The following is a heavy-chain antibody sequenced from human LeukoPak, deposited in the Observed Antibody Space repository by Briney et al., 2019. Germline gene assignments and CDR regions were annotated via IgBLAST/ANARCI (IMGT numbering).Heavy chain of an antibody. CDR2: IYYSGST. CDR3: ARHHRGSGCVDY. J-gene: IGHJ4*02. D-gene: IGHD6-19*01. CDR1: GGSISSYY. Sequence: SETLSLTCSVSGGSISSYYWSWIRQPPGKGLEWIGYIYYSGSTNYNPSLKNRVTISVDTAKNQFSLKLRSVTAADTAVYYCARHHRGSGCVDYWGQGTLVTVSS. V-gene: IGHV4-59*08.